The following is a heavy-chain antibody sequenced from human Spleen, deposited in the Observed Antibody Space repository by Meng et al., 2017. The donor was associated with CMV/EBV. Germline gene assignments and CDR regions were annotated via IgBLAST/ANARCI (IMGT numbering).Heavy chain of an antibody. D-gene: IGHD4-23*01. V-gene: IGHV4-59*01. J-gene: IGHJ4*02. CDR2: IYYSGST. CDR1: GGSISSYY. CDR3: ARGDYGGNVDY. Sequence: LPESGPGLVKPSETLSLTCTVSGGSISSYYWSWIRQPPGKGLEWIGYIYYSGSTNYNPSLKSRVTISVDTSKNQFSLKLSSVTAADTAVYYCARGDYGGNVDYWGQGTLVTVSS.